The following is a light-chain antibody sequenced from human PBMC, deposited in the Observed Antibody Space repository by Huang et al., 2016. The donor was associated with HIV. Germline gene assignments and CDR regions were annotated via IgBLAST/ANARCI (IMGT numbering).Light chain of an antibody. CDR3: QQRSSWPPFT. CDR2: DAS. J-gene: IGKJ3*01. Sequence: EILLTQSPATLSLSPGERATLSCRASQSIRNFLAWYQQRPGQPPRLLIYDASARDTGIPDRFSCSGSDTDFTLTISSLEPEDFAVYYCQQRSSWPPFTFGPGTKVDIK. CDR1: QSIRNF. V-gene: IGKV3-11*01.